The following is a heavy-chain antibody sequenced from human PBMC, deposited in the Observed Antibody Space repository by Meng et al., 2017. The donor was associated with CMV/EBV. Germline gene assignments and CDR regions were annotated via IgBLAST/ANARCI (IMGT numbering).Heavy chain of an antibody. D-gene: IGHD3-10*01. CDR3: AKPPMASGDYFDY. J-gene: IGHJ4*02. Sequence: QVQLVEAGGGVVQPGRSLRLSCAASGFTFTMHWVRQAPGKGLEWVAVISYDGSNKYYADSVKGRFTISRDNSKNTLYLQMNSLRAEDTAVYYCAKPPMASGDYFDYWGQGTLVTVFS. CDR2: ISYDGSNK. V-gene: IGHV3-30-3*02. CDR1: GFTFT.